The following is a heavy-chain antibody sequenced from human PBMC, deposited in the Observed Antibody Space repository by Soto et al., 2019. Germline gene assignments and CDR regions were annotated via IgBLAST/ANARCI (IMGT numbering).Heavy chain of an antibody. CDR2: IYYSGST. CDR1: GGSVSSGSYY. CDR3: ARDPSHLDYSNPGMDV. J-gene: IGHJ6*02. Sequence: QVQLQESGPGLVKPSETLSLTCTVSGGSVSSGSYYWSWIRQPPGKGLEWIGYIYYSGSTNYNPSLKSRVTISVDTSKNQFSLKLSSVTAADTAVYYCARDPSHLDYSNPGMDVWGQGTTVTVSS. V-gene: IGHV4-61*01. D-gene: IGHD4-4*01.